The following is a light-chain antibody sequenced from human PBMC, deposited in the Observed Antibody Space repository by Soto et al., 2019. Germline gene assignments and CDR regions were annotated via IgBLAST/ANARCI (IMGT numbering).Light chain of an antibody. CDR2: DVS. V-gene: IGKV1-5*01. Sequence: DLQMTQSPSTLSASVGDRVTITCRASQSINAWLAWYQQKPGKAPKLLIYDVSTLDSGVPSRFSGSASGTEFTLTISSLQPDDFATYYCQQYNSYSPLTFGGGTKVDIK. CDR3: QQYNSYSPLT. CDR1: QSINAW. J-gene: IGKJ4*01.